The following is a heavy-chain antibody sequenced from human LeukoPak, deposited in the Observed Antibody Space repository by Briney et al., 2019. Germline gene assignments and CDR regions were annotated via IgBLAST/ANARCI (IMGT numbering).Heavy chain of an antibody. Sequence: SETLSLTCTVSGCSISSSTYYWGWFRQAPGKGLEWIGNIYYSGSTYYNPSLKSRVTMSVDTSKNQFSLKLSSVTAADTAVYYCARGTRGDYVYHRGNFRRMVYYYYMDVWGKGTTVTVSS. CDR3: ARGTRGDYVYHRGNFRRMVYYYYMDV. J-gene: IGHJ6*03. D-gene: IGHD4-17*01. CDR2: IYYSGST. V-gene: IGHV4-39*07. CDR1: GCSISSSTYY.